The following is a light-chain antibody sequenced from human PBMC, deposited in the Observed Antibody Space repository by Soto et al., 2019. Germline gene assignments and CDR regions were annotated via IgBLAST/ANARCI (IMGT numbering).Light chain of an antibody. CDR2: DVA. V-gene: IGLV2-14*03. J-gene: IGLJ1*01. Sequence: LAQPASVSDSPGQSITISCTGTSSDVGGSNFVSWYQQHPGKPPKLIIYDVANRPSGVSNRFSGSKSGSTASLIISRLQTEDEADYYCVSYTSSTTYVFGNGTTVTVL. CDR3: VSYTSSTTYV. CDR1: SSDVGGSNF.